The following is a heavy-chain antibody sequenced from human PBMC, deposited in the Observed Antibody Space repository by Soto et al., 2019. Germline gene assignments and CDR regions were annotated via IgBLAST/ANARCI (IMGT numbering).Heavy chain of an antibody. Sequence: GPTLVNPTETLTLACTFSGFSVSSNGMSVSWIRQPPGQALEGLAVIDWDGDQYYRTSMKTRLSISKDTSKNQVLLSLTNVETADTATYFCARHAYYYASGSPLEHWGQGITVTVSS. CDR3: ARHAYYYASGSPLEH. J-gene: IGHJ4*02. D-gene: IGHD3-10*01. V-gene: IGHV2-70*12. CDR1: GFSVSSNGMS. CDR2: IDWDGDQ.